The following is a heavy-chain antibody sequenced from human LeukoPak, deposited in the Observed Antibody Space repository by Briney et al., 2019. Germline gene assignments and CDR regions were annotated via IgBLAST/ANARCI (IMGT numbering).Heavy chain of an antibody. D-gene: IGHD3-16*02. V-gene: IGHV3-30*18. Sequence: SLTLSCAASRFTFNSYGMHWVRQAPGKGLEWVAVISYDGSNKYYADSVKGRFTISRDNSKNTLYLQMNRLRDEASAVYYCAKDFLGTYYDYVWGSYRYTGFDYWGQGTLVTVSS. CDR3: AKDFLGTYYDYVWGSYRYTGFDY. CDR1: RFTFNSYG. J-gene: IGHJ4*02. CDR2: ISYDGSNK.